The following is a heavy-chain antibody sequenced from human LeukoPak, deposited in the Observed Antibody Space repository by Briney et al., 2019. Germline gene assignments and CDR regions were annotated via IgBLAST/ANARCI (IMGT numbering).Heavy chain of an antibody. V-gene: IGHV3-30-3*01. Sequence: PGGSLRLSCAASGFTFSSYAMHWVRQAPGKGLEWVAVISYDGSNKYYAYSVKGRFTISRDNSKNTLYLQMNSLRAEDTAVYYCARDGPMATIGVVDYWGQGTLVTVSS. J-gene: IGHJ4*02. CDR3: ARDGPMATIGVVDY. D-gene: IGHD5-24*01. CDR1: GFTFSSYA. CDR2: ISYDGSNK.